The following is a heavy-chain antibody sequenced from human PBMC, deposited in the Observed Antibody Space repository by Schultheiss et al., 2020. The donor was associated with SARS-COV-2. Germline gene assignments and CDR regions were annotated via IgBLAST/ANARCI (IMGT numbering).Heavy chain of an antibody. CDR2: ISTHNENT. CDR3: ARDYGYCGEGTCYSDF. D-gene: IGHD2-15*01. V-gene: IGHV1-18*04. CDR1: GYTFTDYY. Sequence: ASVKVSCKASGYTFTDYYMHWLRQAPGQGLEWMGWISTHNENTNYAQRLQGRVTMTTDTSARTAYMELRSLRSDDTAVYYCARDYGYCGEGTCYSDFWGQGTLVTVSS. J-gene: IGHJ4*02.